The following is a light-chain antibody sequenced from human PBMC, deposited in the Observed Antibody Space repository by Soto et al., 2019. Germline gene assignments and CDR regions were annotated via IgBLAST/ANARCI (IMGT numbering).Light chain of an antibody. V-gene: IGLV2-14*01. Sequence: QSALTQPASVSGSPGQSITISCTGTSSDIGDYNYVSWYQQHPGKAPKLIIFEVGDRPSGVSNRFSGSKSGTEFTLTITSLQFEDFAVYYCQEYNDWRPITFGGGTK. CDR3: QEYNDWRPIT. J-gene: IGLJ2*01. CDR1: SSDIGDYNY. CDR2: EVG.